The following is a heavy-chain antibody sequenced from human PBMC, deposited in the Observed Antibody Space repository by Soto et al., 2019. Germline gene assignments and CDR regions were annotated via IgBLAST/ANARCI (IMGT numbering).Heavy chain of an antibody. Sequence: ASVKVSCKASGYTFTSYGISWVRQAPGQGLEWMGWISAYNGNTNYAQKLQGRVTMTTDTSTSTAYMELRSLRFDDTAVYYCARAAAGWGWFDPWGQGTLVTVSS. CDR3: ARAAAGWGWFDP. CDR1: GYTFTSYG. J-gene: IGHJ5*02. V-gene: IGHV1-18*01. D-gene: IGHD6-13*01. CDR2: ISAYNGNT.